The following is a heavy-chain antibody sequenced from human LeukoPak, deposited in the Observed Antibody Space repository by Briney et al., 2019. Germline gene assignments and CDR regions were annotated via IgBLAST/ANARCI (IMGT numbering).Heavy chain of an antibody. CDR1: GFTLRSYW. V-gene: IGHV3-7*04. D-gene: IGHD5-18*01. J-gene: IGHJ4*02. CDR2: IGQDGTEK. CDR3: ARGWAAIDS. Sequence: GGSLRLSCAASGFTLRSYWMTWAPQAPGKGLEWVANIGQDGTEKYSVDSVKGRFTISRDNAKNSLYLQMNSLRAEDTGVYYCARGWAAIDSWGQGTLVTVSS.